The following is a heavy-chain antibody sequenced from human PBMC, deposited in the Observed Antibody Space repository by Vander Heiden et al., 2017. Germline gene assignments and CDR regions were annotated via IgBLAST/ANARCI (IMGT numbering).Heavy chain of an antibody. D-gene: IGHD3-16*01. CDR3: ARAGGGGKFRFFDY. Sequence: ALQWLGRTYYRPKWYNDYAASAKSRISVNPDTSRSQLSLQMDSVAPGDGQVYYCARAGGGGKFRFFDYWGQGVLVTVSS. V-gene: IGHV6-1*01. CDR2: TYYRPKWYN. J-gene: IGHJ4*02.